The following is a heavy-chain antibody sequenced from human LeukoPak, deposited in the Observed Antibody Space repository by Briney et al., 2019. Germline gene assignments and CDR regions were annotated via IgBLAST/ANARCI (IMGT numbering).Heavy chain of an antibody. V-gene: IGHV4-34*01. Sequence: KPSETLSLTCAAYGGSFSGYYWSWIRQPPGKGLEWVGEINHSGSTNYNPSLKSRVTISVDTSKNQFSLKLTSVTAADTAVYYSAREMEDPRQATAFDYWGQGTLVTVSS. CDR2: INHSGST. D-gene: IGHD1-1*01. J-gene: IGHJ4*02. CDR3: AREMEDPRQATAFDY. CDR1: GGSFSGYY.